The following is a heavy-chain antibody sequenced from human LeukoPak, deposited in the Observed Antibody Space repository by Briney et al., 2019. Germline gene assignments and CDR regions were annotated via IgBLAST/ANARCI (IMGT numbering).Heavy chain of an antibody. CDR3: ASHTLIRGVTHFDY. J-gene: IGHJ4*02. V-gene: IGHV3-23*01. Sequence: GGSLRLSCAASGFTFNSYAMTWVRQAPGKGLEWVSTISGGGGSTYYADSVKGRFTVSRDNSKNTLYLQMNSLRAEDTAVYYCASHTLIRGVTHFDYWGQGTLVTISS. D-gene: IGHD3-10*01. CDR1: GFTFNSYA. CDR2: ISGGGGST.